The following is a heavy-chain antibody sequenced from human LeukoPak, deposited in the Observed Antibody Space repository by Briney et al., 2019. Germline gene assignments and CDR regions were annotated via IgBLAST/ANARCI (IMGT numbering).Heavy chain of an antibody. Sequence: PGGSLRLSCAASGFTFSTNAMHWVRQAPGKGLEWVAIISYDGSKKYYADSVKGRFTISRDNSKNTLYLQMDSLRAEDTAVYYCARNPDGDYFFDYWGQGTLVTVSS. CDR1: GFTFSTNA. D-gene: IGHD2-21*02. V-gene: IGHV3-30*04. CDR3: ARNPDGDYFFDY. J-gene: IGHJ4*02. CDR2: ISYDGSKK.